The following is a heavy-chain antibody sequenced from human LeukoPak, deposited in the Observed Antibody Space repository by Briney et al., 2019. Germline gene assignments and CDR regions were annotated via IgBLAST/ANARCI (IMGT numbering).Heavy chain of an antibody. CDR3: ASIVVVTAAFDY. J-gene: IGHJ4*02. CDR1: GGSISSSSYY. D-gene: IGHD2-21*02. Sequence: SETLSLTCTVSGGSISSSSYYWGWIRQPPGKGLEWIGSIYYSGSTYYNPSLKSRVTISVDTSKNQFSLKLSSVTAADTAVYYCASIVVVTAAFDYRGQGTLVTVSS. V-gene: IGHV4-39*01. CDR2: IYYSGST.